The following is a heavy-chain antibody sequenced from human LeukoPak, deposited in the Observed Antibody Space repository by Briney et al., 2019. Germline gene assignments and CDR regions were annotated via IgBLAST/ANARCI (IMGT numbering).Heavy chain of an antibody. CDR2: INSDGSST. Sequence: GGSLRLSCAASGFTFSSYWMHWVRQAPGKGLVWVSRINSDGSSTSYADSVKGRFTISRDNAKNTLYLQMNSLRAEDTAVYYCARRGTSIAAAFDYWDQGTLVTVSS. V-gene: IGHV3-74*01. CDR3: ARRGTSIAAAFDY. D-gene: IGHD6-13*01. J-gene: IGHJ4*02. CDR1: GFTFSSYW.